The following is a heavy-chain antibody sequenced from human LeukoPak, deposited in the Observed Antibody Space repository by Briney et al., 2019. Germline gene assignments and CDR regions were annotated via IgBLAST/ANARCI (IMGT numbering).Heavy chain of an antibody. J-gene: IGHJ6*02. CDR2: IYHSGST. Sequence: PSETLSLTCAVSGGSIGSSNWWSWVRQPPGKGLEWIGEIYHSGSTNYNPSLKSRVTISVDKSKNQFSLKLSSVTAADTAVYYCARAGSTDSDYDFWSGYYPPYGMDVWGQGTTVTVSS. CDR3: ARAGSTDSDYDFWSGYYPPYGMDV. V-gene: IGHV4-4*02. CDR1: GGSIGSSNW. D-gene: IGHD3-3*01.